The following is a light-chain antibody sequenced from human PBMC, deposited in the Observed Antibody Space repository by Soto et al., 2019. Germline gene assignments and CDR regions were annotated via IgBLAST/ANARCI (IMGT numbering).Light chain of an antibody. Sequence: DIQVTQSPSSLSASVGDRVTITCRASQDIGNDLGWYQQEPGKAPRRLIYSESNVQSGVPSRFSGSRSGTEFTLTISSLQPEDFVTYHCLQHKTFPWTFGQGTKVEMK. CDR3: LQHKTFPWT. CDR2: SES. V-gene: IGKV1-17*01. J-gene: IGKJ1*01. CDR1: QDIGND.